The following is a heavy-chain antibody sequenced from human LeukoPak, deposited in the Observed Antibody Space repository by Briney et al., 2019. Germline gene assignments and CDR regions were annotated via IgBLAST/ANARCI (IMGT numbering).Heavy chain of an antibody. V-gene: IGHV3-30*18. Sequence: GGSLRLSCAASGFTFSSYGMHWVRQAPGKGLEWVAVISYDGSNKYYADSVKGRFTISRDNSKNTLYLQMDSLRAEDTAVYYCAKGASSRGYSYAPPRDYWGQGTLVTVSS. J-gene: IGHJ4*02. CDR1: GFTFSSYG. CDR2: ISYDGSNK. CDR3: AKGASSRGYSYAPPRDY. D-gene: IGHD5-18*01.